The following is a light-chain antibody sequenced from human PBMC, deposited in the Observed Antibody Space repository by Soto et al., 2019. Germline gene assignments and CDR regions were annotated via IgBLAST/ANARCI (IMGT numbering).Light chain of an antibody. J-gene: IGKJ1*01. CDR3: QQSYSTLWT. CDR2: AAS. Sequence: DIQMSQSPSSLSASVGDRVTITCRASQNIRKYLNWYQQKPGKAPKLLIYAASSLQSGVPSRFSGSGSGTDFTLTISSLQPEDFATYYCQQSYSTLWTFGQGTKVDIK. V-gene: IGKV1-39*01. CDR1: QNIRKY.